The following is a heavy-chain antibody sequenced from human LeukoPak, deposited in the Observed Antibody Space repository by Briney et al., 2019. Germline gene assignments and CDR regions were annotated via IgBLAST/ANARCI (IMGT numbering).Heavy chain of an antibody. CDR3: ARTPDGDAFDY. V-gene: IGHV4-38-2*02. Sequence: PSETLSLTCTVSGGSISSYYWGWIRQPPGKGLECIGSIDHSGSTYYNPSLKSRVTISVDTSKNQFSLKLSSVTAADTAVYYCARTPDGDAFDYWGQGTLVTVSS. CDR2: IDHSGST. CDR1: GGSISSYY. J-gene: IGHJ4*02. D-gene: IGHD4-17*01.